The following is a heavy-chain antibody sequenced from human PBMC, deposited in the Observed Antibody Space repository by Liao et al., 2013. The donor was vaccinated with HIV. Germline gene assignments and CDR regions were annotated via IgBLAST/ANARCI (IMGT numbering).Heavy chain of an antibody. CDR1: GGSFSDYY. V-gene: IGHV4-34*02. CDR3: AREVPYDSSGYYYYYMDV. D-gene: IGHD3-22*01. CDR2: VNHSGST. Sequence: QVQLQQWGAGLLKPSETLSLTCAVYGGSFSDYYWSWIRQSPREGVGSGLGKVNHSGSTRYNPSLKSRVIISVDTSKNQFSLKLSSVTAADTALYYCAREVPYDSSGYYYYYMDVWGKGTTVTVSS. J-gene: IGHJ6*03.